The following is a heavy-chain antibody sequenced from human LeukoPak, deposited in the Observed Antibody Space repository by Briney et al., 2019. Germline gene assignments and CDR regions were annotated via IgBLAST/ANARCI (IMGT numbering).Heavy chain of an antibody. CDR1: GFTVSTNY. V-gene: IGHV3-53*01. J-gene: IGHJ4*02. D-gene: IGHD3-10*01. CDR3: ARGRGTYYFDY. Sequence: GGSLRLSCAASGFTVSTNYMSWVRQAPGKGLECVSVIYSGGSTYYADSVKGRFTISRDNSKNTLYLQMNSLRAEDTAVYYCARGRGTYYFDYWGQGTLVTVSS. CDR2: IYSGGST.